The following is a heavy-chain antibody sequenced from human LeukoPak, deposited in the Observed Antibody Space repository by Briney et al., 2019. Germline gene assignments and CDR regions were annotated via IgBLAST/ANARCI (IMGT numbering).Heavy chain of an antibody. Sequence: PGGSLRLSCAASGFTVSRNYISWVRQAPGKGLGWVSVIYSGGITYYADSVKGRFTISRDNSKNTLYLRMNSLRAEDTAVYYCARGLSSSWYSDSWGQGTLVTVSS. J-gene: IGHJ4*02. CDR2: IYSGGIT. CDR3: ARGLSSSWYSDS. D-gene: IGHD6-13*01. V-gene: IGHV3-53*01. CDR1: GFTVSRNY.